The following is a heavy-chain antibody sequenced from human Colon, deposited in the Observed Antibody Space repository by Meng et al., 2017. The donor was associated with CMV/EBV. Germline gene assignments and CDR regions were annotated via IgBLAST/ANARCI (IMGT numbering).Heavy chain of an antibody. J-gene: IGHJ4*02. CDR1: GFSLRSFA. CDR3: LRGRGSSDY. V-gene: IGHV3-30-3*01. Sequence: GGSLRLSCEASGFSLRSFAMHWVRQAPGKGLEWVALILDYGISQYYADSVTGRFTISRDISKNTLYLEMNDLRIEDTAVYYCLRGRGSSDYWGQGTLVPVSS. CDR2: ILDYGISQ. D-gene: IGHD1-26*01.